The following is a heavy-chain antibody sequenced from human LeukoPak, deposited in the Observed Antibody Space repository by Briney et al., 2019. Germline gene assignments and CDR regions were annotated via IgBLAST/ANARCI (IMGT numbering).Heavy chain of an antibody. CDR1: GFTFSNYA. Sequence: GGSLRLSCAASGFTFSNYAMTWVRQAPGEGLEWVSAISGGSGTIYYADSVKGRFTVSRDNSKNTLYLQMNTLRAEDTAVYYCAKVDGHSSGRSPSHYWGQGTLVTVSS. CDR3: AKVDGHSSGRSPSHY. V-gene: IGHV3-23*01. CDR2: ISGGSGTI. J-gene: IGHJ4*02. D-gene: IGHD3-22*01.